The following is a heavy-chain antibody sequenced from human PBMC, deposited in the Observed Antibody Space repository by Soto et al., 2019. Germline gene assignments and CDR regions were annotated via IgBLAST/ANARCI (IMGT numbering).Heavy chain of an antibody. J-gene: IGHJ6*02. CDR3: ARDIVVVVPATRHYYGMDV. D-gene: IGHD2-15*01. CDR1: GGSISHGDYY. Sequence: KASETLFLTCTVSGGSISHGDYYWSWIRQPPGKGLEWIGYIYYSGSTYYNPSLKSRVTISVDTSKNQFSLNLNSVTAADTAVYYCARDIVVVVPATRHYYGMDVWGQGTTVTVSS. CDR2: IYYSGST. V-gene: IGHV4-30-4*01.